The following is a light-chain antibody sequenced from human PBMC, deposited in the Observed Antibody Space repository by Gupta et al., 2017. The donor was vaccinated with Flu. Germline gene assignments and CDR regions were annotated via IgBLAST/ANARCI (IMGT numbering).Light chain of an antibody. Sequence: QSVLPQPPSASGTPGQRVPISCSGSSSNIGSNYVNWYQQVPGTAPKLLIYGNNQRPSGVPDRFSGSKSGTSASLAISGLQSGDEADYYCAAWDDSLNGHYVFGTGTKVTVL. V-gene: IGLV1-44*01. J-gene: IGLJ1*01. CDR2: GNN. CDR3: AAWDDSLNGHYV. CDR1: SSNIGSNY.